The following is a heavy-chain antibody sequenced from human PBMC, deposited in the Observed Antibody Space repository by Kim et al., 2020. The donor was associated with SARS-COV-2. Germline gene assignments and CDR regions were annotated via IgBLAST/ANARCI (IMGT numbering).Heavy chain of an antibody. J-gene: IGHJ4*02. D-gene: IGHD3-10*01. Sequence: SPSFQGQVTISTDKSISTAYLQWSSLKASDTAMYYCARVITMVRGVYFDYWGQGTLVTVSS. CDR3: ARVITMVRGVYFDY. V-gene: IGHV5-51*01.